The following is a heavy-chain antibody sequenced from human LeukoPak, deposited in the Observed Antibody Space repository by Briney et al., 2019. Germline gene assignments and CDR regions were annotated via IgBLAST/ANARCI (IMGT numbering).Heavy chain of an antibody. J-gene: IGHJ5*02. CDR2: ISIGGSTI. CDR1: GFTFSSHV. Sequence: PGGSLRLSCAASGFTFSSHVMNWVRQPPGKGLEWVSYISIGGSTIYYADSVKGRFTVSRDNAKNSMYLQMNSLRAEDTALYYCARDVWFDPWGQGTLVTVSS. V-gene: IGHV3-48*03. CDR3: ARDVWFDP.